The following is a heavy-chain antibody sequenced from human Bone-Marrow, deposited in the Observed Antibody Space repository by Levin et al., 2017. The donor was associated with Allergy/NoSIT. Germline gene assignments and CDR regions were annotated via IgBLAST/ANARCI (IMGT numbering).Heavy chain of an antibody. J-gene: IGHJ4*02. CDR1: GFTFDDYA. CDR3: ARDIRPEIAAVLSYFHY. V-gene: IGHV3-9*01. CDR2: ISWNSGTI. Sequence: PGGSLRLSCAASGFTFDDYAMHWVRQVPGKGLEWVSGISWNSGTIGYADSVKGRFTISRDNAKNSLYLQMNTLRAEDTALYYCARDIRPEIAAVLSYFHYWGQGTLVTVSS. D-gene: IGHD6-13*01.